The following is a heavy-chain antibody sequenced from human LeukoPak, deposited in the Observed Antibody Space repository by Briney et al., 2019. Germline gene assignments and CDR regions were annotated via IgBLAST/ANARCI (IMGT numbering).Heavy chain of an antibody. CDR1: GGSISSSSYY. CDR2: IYDSGST. J-gene: IGHJ4*02. D-gene: IGHD1-26*01. Sequence: PSETLSLTGTVSGGSISSSSYYWGWIRQPPGKGLEWIGYIYDSGSTNYNPSLKSRVTISVDTSKNQFSLKLSSVTAADTAVYSCARSLVGATTGYDYWGQGTLVTVSS. V-gene: IGHV4-61*05. CDR3: ARSLVGATTGYDY.